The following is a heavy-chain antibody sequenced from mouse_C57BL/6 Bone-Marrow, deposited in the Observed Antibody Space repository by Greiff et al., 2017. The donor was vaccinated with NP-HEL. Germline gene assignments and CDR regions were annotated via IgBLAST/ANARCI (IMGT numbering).Heavy chain of an antibody. CDR3: AGGGGYAWFAY. CDR2: IDPSDSYT. D-gene: IGHD2-2*01. Sequence: QVHVKQPGAELVRPGTSVKLSCKASGYTFTSYWMHWVKQRPGQGLEWIGVIDPSDSYTNYNQKFKGKATLTVDTSSSTAYMQLSSLTSEDSAVYYCAGGGGYAWFAYWGQGTLVTVSA. CDR1: GYTFTSYW. V-gene: IGHV1-59*01. J-gene: IGHJ3*01.